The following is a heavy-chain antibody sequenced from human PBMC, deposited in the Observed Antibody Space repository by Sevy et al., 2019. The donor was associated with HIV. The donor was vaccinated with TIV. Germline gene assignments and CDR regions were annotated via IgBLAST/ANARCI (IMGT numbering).Heavy chain of an antibody. J-gene: IGHJ5*01. Sequence: GGSLRLSCEASGFTFSNYDMNWVRQAPGKGLEWISYISTRDSAIYADSVKGRFTISRDNAKNSLHLQMNSLRAEDTAVYYCARVDAYYVQGIDSWGQGTLVTVSS. V-gene: IGHV3-48*03. CDR3: ARVDAYYVQGIDS. CDR1: GFTFSNYD. CDR2: ISTRDSAI. D-gene: IGHD3-10*02.